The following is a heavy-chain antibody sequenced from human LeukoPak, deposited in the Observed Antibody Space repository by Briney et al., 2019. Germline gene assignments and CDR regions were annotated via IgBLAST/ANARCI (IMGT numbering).Heavy chain of an antibody. D-gene: IGHD1-26*01. CDR1: GYNFKGYY. CDR2: INPNSGVT. CDR3: AKDGPSPIVGASSDN. V-gene: IGHV1-2*02. J-gene: IGHJ4*02. Sequence: ASVKVSCKASGYNFKGYYMNWVRQAPGQGLEWMGWINPNSGVTKYAERFQGRVTMTKETSINTVYMEMSSLGFDDTAGYYCAKDGPSPIVGASSDNWGQGTLVTVSS.